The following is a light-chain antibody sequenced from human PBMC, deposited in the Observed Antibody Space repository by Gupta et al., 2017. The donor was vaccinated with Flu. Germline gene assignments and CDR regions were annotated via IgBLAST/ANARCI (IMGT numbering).Light chain of an antibody. J-gene: IGKJ1*01. V-gene: IGKV3-11*01. CDR3: HQRSTWQA. Sequence: EAVLTQSPGTLSLSPGERATLSCRASQNINNYIAWYQQKPGQAPRLLIYVASNLAAGTTRRFSGSGEGTDFTLTSSSPQSEDSATYYMHQRSTWQAFGQGTRLEIK. CDR1: QNINNY. CDR2: VAS.